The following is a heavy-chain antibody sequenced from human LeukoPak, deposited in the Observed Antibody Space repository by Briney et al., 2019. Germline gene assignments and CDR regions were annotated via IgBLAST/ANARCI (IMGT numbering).Heavy chain of an antibody. D-gene: IGHD3-9*01. J-gene: IGHJ4*02. CDR1: GGSISSYY. CDR2: IYTSVST. CDR3: ARDGGVYDLLTGYYMPNEYFDY. V-gene: IGHV4-4*07. Sequence: SETLSLTCTVSGGSISSYYWSWIRQPAGKGLEWIGRIYTSVSTNYNPSLKSRVTMSVDTSKNQFSLKLSSVTAADTAVYYCARDGGVYDLLTGYYMPNEYFDYWGQGTLVPVSS.